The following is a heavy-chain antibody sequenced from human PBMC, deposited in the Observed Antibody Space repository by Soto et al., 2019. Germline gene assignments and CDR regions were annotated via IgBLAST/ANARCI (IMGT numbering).Heavy chain of an antibody. D-gene: IGHD3-10*01. CDR3: ARGTIWFWEFTNLYYYYYYMDV. CDR1: GGSFSGYY. V-gene: IGHV4-34*01. J-gene: IGHJ6*03. Sequence: PSETLSLTCAVYGGSFSGYYWSWIRQPPEKGLEWIGEINHSGSTNYNPSLKSRVTKSVDTSHNQFSLKLSSVTAADTAVYYCARGTIWFWEFTNLYYYYYYMDVWGKGTTVTVSS. CDR2: INHSGST.